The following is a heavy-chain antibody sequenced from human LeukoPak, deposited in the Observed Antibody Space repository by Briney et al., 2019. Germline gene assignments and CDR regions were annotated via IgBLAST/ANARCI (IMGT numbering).Heavy chain of an antibody. CDR1: GGSVSGRY. J-gene: IGHJ4*02. V-gene: IGHV4-59*02. Sequence: SETLSLTCAVSGGSVSGRYWDCIRQPPGKGLEWIGYIYASGSANYHPSLKSRVTISLDTSENHVSLRLTSVTAEDTAVYYCAREAPGGSGWTYFDYWGQGSLVTVSS. CDR3: AREAPGGSGWTYFDY. D-gene: IGHD6-19*01. CDR2: IYASGSA.